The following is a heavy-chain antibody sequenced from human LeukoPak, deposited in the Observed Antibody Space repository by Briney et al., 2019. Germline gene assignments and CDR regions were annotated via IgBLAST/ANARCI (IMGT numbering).Heavy chain of an antibody. V-gene: IGHV1-46*01. J-gene: IGHJ5*02. CDR1: GYTFTGYY. CDR3: ASGRVYCSGGSCYSENWFDP. Sequence: ASVTVSCKASGYTFTGYYMHWVRQAPGQGLEWMGIINPSGGSTSYAQKFQGRVTMTRDTSTSTVYMELSSLRSGDTAVYYCASGRVYCSGGSCYSENWFDPWGQGTLVTVSS. D-gene: IGHD2-15*01. CDR2: INPSGGST.